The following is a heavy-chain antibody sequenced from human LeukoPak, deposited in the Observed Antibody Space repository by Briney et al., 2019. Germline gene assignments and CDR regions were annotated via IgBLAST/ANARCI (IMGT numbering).Heavy chain of an antibody. J-gene: IGHJ4*02. Sequence: GGSLRLSCAASGFTFSSYSMIWVRQAPGKGLEWVSSISSSSSYIYYADSVKGRFTISRDNAKNSLYLQMNSLRAEDTAVYYCARASSGGGSYFDYWGQGTLVTVSS. V-gene: IGHV3-21*01. D-gene: IGHD1-26*01. CDR3: ARASSGGGSYFDY. CDR2: ISSSSSYI. CDR1: GFTFSSYS.